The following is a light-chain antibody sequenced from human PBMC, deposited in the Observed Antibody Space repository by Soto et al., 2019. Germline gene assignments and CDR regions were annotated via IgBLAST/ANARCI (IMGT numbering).Light chain of an antibody. CDR3: ETWDSSTYVV. CDR1: SGHSSYR. Sequence: QSVLTQSSSASASLGSSVKLTCTLSSGHSSYRIAWHQQQPGKAPRYLMKLEGSGSFIKGSGVPDRFSGSSSGADRYLTISNLQSEDEAHYHCETWDSSTYVVFGGGTKLTVL. J-gene: IGLJ2*01. CDR2: LEGSGSF. V-gene: IGLV4-60*03.